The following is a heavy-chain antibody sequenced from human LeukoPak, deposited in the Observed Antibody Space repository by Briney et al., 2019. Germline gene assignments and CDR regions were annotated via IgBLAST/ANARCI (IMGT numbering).Heavy chain of an antibody. D-gene: IGHD2-15*01. CDR2: ISSSGSAI. Sequence: GGSLRLSCAASGFSFSTYEMNWVRQAPGKGLEWLSYISSSGSAIYSADSVKGRFTISRDNAKNSLYLQMNSLRAEDTAVYYCVRGLVVAATPLYSYYGMDVWGKGTTVTVSS. V-gene: IGHV3-48*03. CDR3: VRGLVVAATPLYSYYGMDV. CDR1: GFSFSTYE. J-gene: IGHJ6*04.